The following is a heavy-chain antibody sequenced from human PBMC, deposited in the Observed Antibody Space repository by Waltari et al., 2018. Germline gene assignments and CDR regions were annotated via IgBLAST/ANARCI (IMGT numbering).Heavy chain of an antibody. J-gene: IGHJ3*02. Sequence: QVQLVESGGGVVQPGGSLRLSCAASGHTFRRFAMHGVRRAPGXRMXWVSFIKVDGNNKYYPDSVKGRFTVSRDNSKSVLYLQMNSLRPEDTAIYYCALGTGGTWNSNDAFDIWGQGTPVTVSS. CDR1: GHTFRRFA. D-gene: IGHD1-1*01. CDR2: IKVDGNNK. CDR3: ALGTGGTWNSNDAFDI. V-gene: IGHV3-30*02.